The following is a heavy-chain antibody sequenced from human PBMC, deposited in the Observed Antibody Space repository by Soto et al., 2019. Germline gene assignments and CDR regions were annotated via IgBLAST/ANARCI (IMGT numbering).Heavy chain of an antibody. CDR3: ARDARARHDFWSGYYKYYFDY. J-gene: IGHJ4*02. CDR2: ISAYNGNT. Sequence: ASVKVSCKAPGHTFTSYGISWVRQAPGQGLEWMGWISAYNGNTNYAQKLQGRVTMTTDTSTSTAYMELRSLRSDDTAVYYCARDARARHDFWSGYYKYYFDYWGQGTLVTVSS. CDR1: GHTFTSYG. V-gene: IGHV1-18*04. D-gene: IGHD3-3*01.